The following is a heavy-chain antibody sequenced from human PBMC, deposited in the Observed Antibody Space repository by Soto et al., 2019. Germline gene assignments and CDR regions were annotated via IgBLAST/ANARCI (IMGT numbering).Heavy chain of an antibody. V-gene: IGHV1-69*13. J-gene: IGHJ6*02. CDR2: IIPIFGTA. CDR3: ASNIVVVPAAPVGDYYYYGMDV. Sequence: EASVKVSCKASGGTFSSYAISWVRQAPGQGLEWMGGIIPIFGTANYAQKFQGRVTITADESTSTAYMELSSLRSEDTAVYYCASNIVVVPAAPVGDYYYYGMDVWGQGTTVTVSS. D-gene: IGHD2-2*01. CDR1: GGTFSSYA.